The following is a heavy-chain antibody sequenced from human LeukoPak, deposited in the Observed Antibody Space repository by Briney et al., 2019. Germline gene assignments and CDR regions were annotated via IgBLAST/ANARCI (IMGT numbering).Heavy chain of an antibody. Sequence: ASVKVSCKASGGTFSSYVISWVRQAPGQGLGWMVGIIPIFGTANYAQKFQGRVTITADESTSTAYMELSRLRSEDTAVYSCARLFPASDYWGQGTLVTVSS. CDR1: GGTFSSYV. D-gene: IGHD2-21*01. CDR3: ARLFPASDY. J-gene: IGHJ4*02. CDR2: IIPIFGTA. V-gene: IGHV1-69*13.